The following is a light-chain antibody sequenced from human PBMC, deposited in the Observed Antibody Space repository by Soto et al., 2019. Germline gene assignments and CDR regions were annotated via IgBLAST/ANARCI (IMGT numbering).Light chain of an antibody. J-gene: IGKJ4*01. CDR2: GAS. CDR1: QSVSSY. Sequence: PATLSLSPGERATLSCRASQSVSSYLAWYQQKPGQAPRLLIYGASSRATGIPDRFSGSGSGTDFTLTISRLEPEDFAVYYCQQYGSSPLTFGGGTKVDI. CDR3: QQYGSSPLT. V-gene: IGKV3-20*01.